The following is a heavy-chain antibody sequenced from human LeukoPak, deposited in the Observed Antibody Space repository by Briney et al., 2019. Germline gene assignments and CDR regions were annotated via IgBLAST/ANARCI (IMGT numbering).Heavy chain of an antibody. V-gene: IGHV3-23*01. D-gene: IGHD2-2*01. CDR2: ICGSDGSR. J-gene: IGHJ4*02. CDR1: GFTFSTYA. Sequence: PGGSLRLSCAPSGFTFSTYAMSWVRQAPGKWLEWVSAICGSDGSRYYADSVKGRFTISRDNSKNTLYLQMNSLRGEDTAVYYCAKGGSPSCYSSSGYWGQGTLVTVSS. CDR3: AKGGSPSCYSSSGY.